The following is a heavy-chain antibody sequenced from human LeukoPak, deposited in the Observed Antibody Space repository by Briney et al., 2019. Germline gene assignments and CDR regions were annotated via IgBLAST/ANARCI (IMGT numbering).Heavy chain of an antibody. CDR1: GFTVSSNY. CDR3: AKSPRRDYGDYGEFDY. CDR2: ISGSGGST. D-gene: IGHD4-17*01. J-gene: IGHJ4*02. Sequence: GGSLRLSCATSGFTVSSNYMSWVRQAPGKGLEWVSAISGSGGSTYYADSVKGRFTISRDNSKNTLYLQMNSLRAEDTAVYYCAKSPRRDYGDYGEFDYWGQGTLVTVSS. V-gene: IGHV3-23*01.